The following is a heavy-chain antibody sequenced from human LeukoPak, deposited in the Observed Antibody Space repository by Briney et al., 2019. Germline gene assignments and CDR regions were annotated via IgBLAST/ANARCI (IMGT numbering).Heavy chain of an antibody. J-gene: IGHJ6*03. V-gene: IGHV1-2*02. D-gene: IGHD3-22*01. CDR1: GYTFSDNY. CDR2: INPNTGDT. Sequence: ASVRVSCKPSGYTFSDNYIHWVRQAPGQGLEWTGWINPNTGDTKYAQKFQGRVAMSRDTSISTAYMELTSLRSDDTAVYYCARVGLFRDYMDVWGKGTTVIISS. CDR3: ARVGLFRDYMDV.